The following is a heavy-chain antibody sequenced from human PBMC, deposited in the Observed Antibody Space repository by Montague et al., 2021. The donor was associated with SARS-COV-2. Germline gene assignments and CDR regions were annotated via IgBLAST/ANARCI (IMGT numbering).Heavy chain of an antibody. CDR3: AKVDSVFP. CDR2: IYGATGRT. Sequence: SLRLSCPASGFTFSSSALIWVRQAPGKGLEWVSNIYGATGRTFYADSVKGRFTMSRENSKNTLYLQMNSLRVDDTAVYYCAKVDSVFPWGQGTLVTVSS. J-gene: IGHJ4*02. CDR1: GFTFSSSA. D-gene: IGHD3/OR15-3a*01. V-gene: IGHV3-23*03.